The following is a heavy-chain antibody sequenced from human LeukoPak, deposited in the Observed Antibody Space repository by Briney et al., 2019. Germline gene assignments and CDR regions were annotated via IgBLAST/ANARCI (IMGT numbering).Heavy chain of an antibody. Sequence: ASVKVSCKASGGTFSTHAISWVRQAPGQGLEWMGRISPVLNIANYAQKFQGRLTITADRFTNTAYMDLSRLRSEDTATYFCAREGSTTLGAFDLWGQGTMVTVSS. V-gene: IGHV1-69*04. CDR1: GGTFSTHA. CDR2: ISPVLNIA. CDR3: AREGSTTLGAFDL. D-gene: IGHD1-7*01. J-gene: IGHJ3*01.